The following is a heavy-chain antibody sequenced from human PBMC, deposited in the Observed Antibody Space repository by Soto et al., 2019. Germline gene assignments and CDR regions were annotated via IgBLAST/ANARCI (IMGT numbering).Heavy chain of an antibody. D-gene: IGHD2-21*02. V-gene: IGHV1-69*13. J-gene: IGHJ6*02. CDR2: IIPIFGTA. CDR1: GGTFSSYA. Sequence: SVKVSCKASGGTFSSYAISWVRQAPGQGLEWMGGIIPIFGTANYAQKFQGRVTITADESTSTAYMELSSLRSEDTAVYYCARINTIAYCGGDCMDGMDVWGQGTTVTVSS. CDR3: ARINTIAYCGGDCMDGMDV.